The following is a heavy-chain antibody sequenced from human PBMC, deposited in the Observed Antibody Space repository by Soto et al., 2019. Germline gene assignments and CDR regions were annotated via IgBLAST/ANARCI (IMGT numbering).Heavy chain of an antibody. V-gene: IGHV4-39*01. CDR2: IYYSGST. CDR3: ARRFSPPYFAY. CDR1: GGSISSSSYY. Sequence: SETLSLTCTVSGGSISSSSYYWGWIRQPPGKGLEWIGNIYYSGSTYYNPSLKSRVTISVDTSKNQFSLKLSSVTAADTAVYYCARRFSPPYFAYWGQGTLVTVSS. J-gene: IGHJ4*02.